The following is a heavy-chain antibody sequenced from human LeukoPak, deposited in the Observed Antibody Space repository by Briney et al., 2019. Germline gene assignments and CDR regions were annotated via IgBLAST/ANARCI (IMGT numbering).Heavy chain of an antibody. V-gene: IGHV3-7*01. D-gene: IGHD2-2*01. CDR3: ARDQGLDIVVVPAAIAQQNWFDP. CDR2: IKQGGSEK. Sequence: GGSLRLSCAASGFTFSTYWMSWVRQAPGKGLEWVANIKQGGSEKYYVDSVKGRFTISRDNAKNSLYLQMNSLRAEDTAVYYCARDQGLDIVVVPAAIAQQNWFDPWGQGTLVTVSS. CDR1: GFTFSTYW. J-gene: IGHJ5*02.